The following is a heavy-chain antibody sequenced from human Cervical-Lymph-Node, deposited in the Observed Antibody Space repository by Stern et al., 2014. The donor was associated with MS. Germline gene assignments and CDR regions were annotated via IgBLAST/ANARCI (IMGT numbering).Heavy chain of an antibody. Sequence: VQLVESGAELKKPGSSVKVSCKASGGSLSTYTITWVRQAPGQGLEWMGRITPARNVANYAQKVQGRLTITADKSKSTAYMEMSSLRSYDTAVYYCAGPAPLDWGQGTLVTVSS. J-gene: IGHJ4*02. CDR2: ITPARNVA. CDR1: GGSLSTYT. CDR3: AGPAPLD. V-gene: IGHV1-69*09. D-gene: IGHD2-2*01.